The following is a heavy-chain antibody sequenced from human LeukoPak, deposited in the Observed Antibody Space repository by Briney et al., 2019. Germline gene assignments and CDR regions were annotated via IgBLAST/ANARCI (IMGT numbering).Heavy chain of an antibody. Sequence: SETLSLTCTVSGGSISSYYWSWIRQPPGKGLEWIGYIYYSGSTNYNPSLKSRVTISLDTSKNQFSLKLSSVTAADTAVYYCARLYSSTWENWYFDLWGRGTLVSVSS. J-gene: IGHJ2*01. CDR2: IYYSGST. CDR1: GGSISSYY. D-gene: IGHD6-13*01. V-gene: IGHV4-59*01. CDR3: ARLYSSTWENWYFDL.